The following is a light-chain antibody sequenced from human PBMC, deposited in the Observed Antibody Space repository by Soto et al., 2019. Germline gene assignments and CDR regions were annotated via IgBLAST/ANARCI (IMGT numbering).Light chain of an antibody. CDR3: QTWDTGTVV. V-gene: IGLV4-69*01. CDR2: LNSDGSH. CDR1: SGHSTYA. J-gene: IGLJ2*01. Sequence: QLVLTQSPSASASLGVSVKLTCTLSSGHSTYAIAWHQQQPDRGPRYLMTLNSDGSHTKADGIPYRFSGSSSGAARYLTITSVQSEDEADYYCQTWDTGTVVFGGGTKLTVL.